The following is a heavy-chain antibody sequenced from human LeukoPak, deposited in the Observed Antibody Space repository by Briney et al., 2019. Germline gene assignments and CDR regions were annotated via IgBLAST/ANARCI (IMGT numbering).Heavy chain of an antibody. CDR1: GFTFSSYA. CDR2: ISGSGGST. V-gene: IGHV3-23*01. J-gene: IGHJ4*02. Sequence: GGSLRLSCAASGFTFSSYAMSWVRQAPGKGLEWVSAISGSGGSTYYADSVKGRFTISRDNSKNTLYLQMNSLRAEDTAVYYCAKGYCSSTSCYLYYFDYWGQGTLVTVSS. CDR3: AKGYCSSTSCYLYYFDY. D-gene: IGHD2-2*01.